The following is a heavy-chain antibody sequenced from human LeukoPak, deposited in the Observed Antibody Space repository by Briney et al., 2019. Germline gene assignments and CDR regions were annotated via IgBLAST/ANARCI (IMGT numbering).Heavy chain of an antibody. D-gene: IGHD1-26*01. V-gene: IGHV4-4*07. CDR1: GGSISSYY. CDR2: IYTSGST. CDR3: ARDPIVGATLGLFDP. Sequence: SETLSLICTVSGGSISSYYWSWIRQPAGKGLEWIGRIYTSGSTNYNPSLKSRVTMSVDTSKNQFSLKLSSVTAADTAVYYCARDPIVGATLGLFDPWGQGTLVTVSS. J-gene: IGHJ5*02.